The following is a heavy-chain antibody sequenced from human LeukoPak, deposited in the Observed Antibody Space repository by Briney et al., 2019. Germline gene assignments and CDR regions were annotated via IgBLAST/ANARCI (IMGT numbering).Heavy chain of an antibody. CDR2: ISSSSSYI. CDR3: ARDYETLTGPKTRFHY. CDR1: GFTCSRYS. Sequence: GGSLRCSGAASGFTCSRYSRNWVRQAPGKGLEGGSCISSSSSYIYYANSVKARFPISRDTATTSTSPKMTSLRAEDPAVYYSARDYETLTGPKTRFHYWGQGPLATVSS. J-gene: IGHJ4*02. D-gene: IGHD3-9*01. V-gene: IGHV3-21*01.